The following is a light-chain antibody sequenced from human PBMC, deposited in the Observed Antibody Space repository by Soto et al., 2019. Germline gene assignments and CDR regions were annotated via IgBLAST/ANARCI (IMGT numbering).Light chain of an antibody. J-gene: IGKJ5*01. CDR3: QQRSNWPPIT. Sequence: IVLTQSPCTLSLSPGERATLSCRASQSVSSNYLAWYQQKPGQAPRLLIYGASNRATGIPARFSGSGSGTDFTLTISSLEPEDFAVYYCQQRSNWPPITFGQGTRLEIK. CDR2: GAS. V-gene: IGKV3-11*01. CDR1: QSVSSNY.